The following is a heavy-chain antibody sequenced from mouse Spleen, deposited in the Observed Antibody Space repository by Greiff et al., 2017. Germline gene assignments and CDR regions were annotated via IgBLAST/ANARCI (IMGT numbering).Heavy chain of an antibody. V-gene: IGHV1-15*01. D-gene: IGHD1-1*01. J-gene: IGHJ1*01. CDR2: IDPETGGT. CDR1: GYTFTDYE. CDR3: TRGYYYYGSSYFDY. Sequence: VQLVESGAELVRPGASVTLSCKASGYTFTDYEMHWVKQTPVHGLEWIGAIDPETGGTAYNQKFKGKAILTADKSSSTAYMEIRRLTSEDSAVYYCTRGYYYYGSSYFDYWGAGTTVTVSS.